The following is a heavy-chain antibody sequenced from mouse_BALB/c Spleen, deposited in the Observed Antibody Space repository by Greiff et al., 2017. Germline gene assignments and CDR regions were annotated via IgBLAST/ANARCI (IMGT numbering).Heavy chain of an antibody. Sequence: EVMLVESGGGLVKPGGSLKLSCAASGFTFSDYYMYWVRQTPEKRLEWVATISDGGSYTYYPDSVKGRFTISRDNAKNNLYLQMSSLKSEDTAMYYCARDGYYGSMAMDYWGQGTSVTVSS. CDR3: ARDGYYGSMAMDY. J-gene: IGHJ4*01. CDR2: ISDGGSYT. D-gene: IGHD1-1*01. V-gene: IGHV5-4*02. CDR1: GFTFSDYY.